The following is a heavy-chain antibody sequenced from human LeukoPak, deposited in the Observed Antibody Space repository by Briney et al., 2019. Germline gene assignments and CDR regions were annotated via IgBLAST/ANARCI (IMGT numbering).Heavy chain of an antibody. CDR1: GYTFTGYY. CDR3: ARDWRDAFDI. CDR2: INPSSGDT. Sequence: ASVKVSCNASGYTFTGYYMHWVRQAHGQGVEWMGWINPSSGDTNYAQKFQGRVTMTRDTSISTAYMELSRLKSDDTAVYYCARDWRDAFDIWGQGTMVTVSS. D-gene: IGHD1-1*01. J-gene: IGHJ3*02. V-gene: IGHV1-2*02.